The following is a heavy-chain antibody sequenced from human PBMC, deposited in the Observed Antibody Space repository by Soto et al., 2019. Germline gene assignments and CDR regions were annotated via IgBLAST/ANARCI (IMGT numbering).Heavy chain of an antibody. CDR2: ISSSGSTI. V-gene: IGHV3-11*01. J-gene: IGHJ6*03. Sequence: GGSLRLSCAASGFTFSDYYMSWIRQAPGKGLEWVSYISSSGSTIYYADSVKGRFTISRDNAKNSLYLQMNSLRAEDTAVYYCARTPEGLTTLHFYYYYYMDVWGKGTTVTVSS. CDR3: ARTPEGLTTLHFYYYYYMDV. CDR1: GFTFSDYY. D-gene: IGHD4-17*01.